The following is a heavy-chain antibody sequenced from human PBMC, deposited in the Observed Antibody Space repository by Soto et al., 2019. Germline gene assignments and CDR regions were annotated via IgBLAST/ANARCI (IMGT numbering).Heavy chain of an antibody. CDR1: AFSFSHYA. CDR2: ISYDGNIK. CDR3: ARAGYCSGGRCYSPYYYYYGMDV. Sequence: GGSLRLSCGASAFSFSHYAMHWVRQAPGKGLECVAVISYDGNIKRYADSVKGRFTISRDSSENTLYLQMNSLSPEDTAVYYCARAGYCSGGRCYSPYYYYYGMDVWGQGTTVTVSS. V-gene: IGHV3-30-3*01. D-gene: IGHD2-15*01. J-gene: IGHJ6*02.